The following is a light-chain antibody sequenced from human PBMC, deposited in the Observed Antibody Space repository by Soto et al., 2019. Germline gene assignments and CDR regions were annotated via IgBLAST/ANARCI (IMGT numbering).Light chain of an antibody. CDR3: EQYGSSPRT. CDR1: QSVSSIY. V-gene: IGKV3-20*01. Sequence: EIVLTQSPGTLSLSPGERATLSCRVSQSVSSIYFAWYQQKRGQAPRLLIYGVSSRATGIPDRFSGSGSGTDFTLTISRLEPEDSAVYYCEQYGSSPRTFGQGTKVDI. CDR2: GVS. J-gene: IGKJ1*01.